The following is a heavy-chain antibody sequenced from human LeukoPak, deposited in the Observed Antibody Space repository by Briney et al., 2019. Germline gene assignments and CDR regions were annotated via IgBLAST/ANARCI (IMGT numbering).Heavy chain of an antibody. D-gene: IGHD3-22*01. CDR1: GYTFTSYY. J-gene: IGHJ3*02. CDR2: INPSGGST. CDR3: ARVRTYYYDSSGQRSAFDI. Sequence: ASVKVSCKASGYTFTSYYMHWVRQAPGQGLEWMGIINPSGGSTSYAQKFQGRVTMTRDMSTSTVYMELSSLRSEDTAVYYCARVRTYYYDSSGQRSAFDIWGQGTMVTVSS. V-gene: IGHV1-46*01.